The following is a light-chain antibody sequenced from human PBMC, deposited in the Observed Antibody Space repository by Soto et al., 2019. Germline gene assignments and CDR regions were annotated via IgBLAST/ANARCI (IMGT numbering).Light chain of an antibody. J-gene: IGLJ1*01. CDR3: CSYAGSSTLYV. CDR2: EVS. Sequence: QSALTQPASVSGSPGQSITISCTGTSSDVGSYNLVSWCQQHPGKAPKLMIYEVSKRPSGVSNRFSGSKSGNTASLTISGLQAEDEADYYCCSYAGSSTLYVFGTGTQLTVL. V-gene: IGLV2-23*02. CDR1: SSDVGSYNL.